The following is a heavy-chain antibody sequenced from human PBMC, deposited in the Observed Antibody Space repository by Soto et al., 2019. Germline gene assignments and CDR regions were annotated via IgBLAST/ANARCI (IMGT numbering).Heavy chain of an antibody. CDR2: ISSSSSVI. D-gene: IGHD7-27*01. CDR1: GFILSDCA. CDR3: ARDLHWGSNWYYYMDV. J-gene: IGHJ6*03. Sequence: EVQLVESGGGLVQPGGSLRLSCATSGFILSDCAMNWVRQAPGKGLEWVSYISSSSSVIDYADSVNGRFTVSRDNARNSLYLQMNSLRAEDTAVYYCARDLHWGSNWYYYMDVWGNGTTVTVSS. V-gene: IGHV3-48*01.